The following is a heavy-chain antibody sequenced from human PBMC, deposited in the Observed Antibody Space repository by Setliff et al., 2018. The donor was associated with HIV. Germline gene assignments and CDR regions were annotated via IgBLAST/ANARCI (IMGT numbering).Heavy chain of an antibody. CDR2: IYSGGST. D-gene: IGHD2-2*03. J-gene: IGHJ4*02. CDR3: AAMDIVVVPATYAGDY. V-gene: IGHV3-66*02. Sequence: PGGSLRLSCAASGFTVSSNYMSWVRQAPGKGLEWVSVIYSGGSTYYADSVKGRFTISRDNSKNTLYLQMNSLRAEDTAVYYCAAMDIVVVPATYAGDYWGQGTLVTVSS. CDR1: GFTVSSNY.